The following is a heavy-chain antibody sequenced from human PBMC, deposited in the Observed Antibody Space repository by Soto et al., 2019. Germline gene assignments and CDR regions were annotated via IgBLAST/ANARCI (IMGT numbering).Heavy chain of an antibody. V-gene: IGHV3-33*01. D-gene: IGHD7-27*01. CDR1: GFIFSSFG. CDR2: IWYDGSNT. CDR3: VRDLLGSGGHFDY. J-gene: IGHJ4*02. Sequence: GGSLRLSCAASGFIFSSFGMHWVRQAPGKGLEWVAHIWYDGSNTYYADSVKGRFTISRDNSRNTLYLQMNSLRAEDTAVYHCVRDLLGSGGHFDYWGQGTLVTVSS.